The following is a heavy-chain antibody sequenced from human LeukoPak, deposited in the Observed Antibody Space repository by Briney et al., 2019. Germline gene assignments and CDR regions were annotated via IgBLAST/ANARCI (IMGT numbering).Heavy chain of an antibody. J-gene: IGHJ4*02. Sequence: GGSLRLSCAASGFTFSSYSMNWVRQAPGKGLEWVSYISSSSSTIYYADSVKGRFTISRDNAKNSLYLQMNSLRAEDTAVYYCARGSSRYSYGFLDYWGQGTLLTVSS. D-gene: IGHD5-18*01. CDR2: ISSSSSTI. V-gene: IGHV3-48*04. CDR1: GFTFSSYS. CDR3: ARGSSRYSYGFLDY.